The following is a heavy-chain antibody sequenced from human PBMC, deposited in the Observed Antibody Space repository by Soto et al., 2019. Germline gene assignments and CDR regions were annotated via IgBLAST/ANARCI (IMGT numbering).Heavy chain of an antibody. J-gene: IGHJ3*02. V-gene: IGHV3-66*01. Sequence: PGGSLRLSCAASGFTVSSNYMIWVRQAPGKGLEWVSVIYSGGSTYYADSVKGRFTISRDNSKNTLYLQMNSLRAEDTAVYYCARGSGGLRYFDINGRDAFDIWVQGTMVTVSS. CDR3: ARGSGGLRYFDINGRDAFDI. D-gene: IGHD3-9*01. CDR1: GFTVSSNY. CDR2: IYSGGST.